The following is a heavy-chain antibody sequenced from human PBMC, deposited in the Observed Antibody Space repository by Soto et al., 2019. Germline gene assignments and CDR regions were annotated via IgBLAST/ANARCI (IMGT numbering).Heavy chain of an antibody. CDR1: GGSISSGYYY. Sequence: SETLSLTCTVSGGSISSGYYYWRGIRQPPGKGLERIGYIYYSGSTYYNPSLKSRVTISVDTSKNQFSLKLSSVTAADTAVYYCARAIVLMVYAPVGYGMDVWGQGTTVTVSS. CDR2: IYYSGST. V-gene: IGHV4-30-4*01. J-gene: IGHJ6*02. D-gene: IGHD2-8*01. CDR3: ARAIVLMVYAPVGYGMDV.